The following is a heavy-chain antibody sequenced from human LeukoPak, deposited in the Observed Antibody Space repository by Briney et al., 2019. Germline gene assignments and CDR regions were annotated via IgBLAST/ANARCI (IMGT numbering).Heavy chain of an antibody. Sequence: GGSLRLSCAASAFTFSNAWMSWVRQAPGKGLEWVGRIKSKTDGGTTDYAAPVKGRFTISRDDSKNTLYLQMNSLKTEDTAVYYCTTGLDIVVLPAALFQFDYWGRGTLVTVSS. CDR3: TTGLDIVVLPAALFQFDY. CDR2: IKSKTDGGTT. D-gene: IGHD2-2*03. CDR1: AFTFSNAW. J-gene: IGHJ4*02. V-gene: IGHV3-15*01.